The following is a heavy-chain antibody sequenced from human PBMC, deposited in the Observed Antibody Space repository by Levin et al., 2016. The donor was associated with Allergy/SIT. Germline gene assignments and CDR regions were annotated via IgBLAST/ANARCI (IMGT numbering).Heavy chain of an antibody. Sequence: SETLSLTCTVSGGSISSYYWNWIRQPPGKGLEWIGYIYYSGSTKCNPSLESRITISVDTSKNHFSLKLSSVTAADTAVYYCARATYGSAWYAFSWFDPWGQGTLVTVSS. J-gene: IGHJ5*02. V-gene: IGHV4-59*01. CDR3: ARATYGSAWYAFSWFDP. CDR2: IYYSGST. D-gene: IGHD6-19*01. CDR1: GGSISSYY.